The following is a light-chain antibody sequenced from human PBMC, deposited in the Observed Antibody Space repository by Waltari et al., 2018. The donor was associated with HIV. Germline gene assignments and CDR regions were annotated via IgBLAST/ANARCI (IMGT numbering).Light chain of an antibody. CDR1: KLGNRY. CDR2: DDT. Sequence: SYELTQPPSVSVSPGQTATITCSGYKLGNRYVCWYEQKPGQSPLLVIYDDTKRPSGIPDRFSGSNSVNTATLTISGTQAVDEADYYCLAWDSSTVIFGGGTRLTVL. V-gene: IGLV3-1*01. CDR3: LAWDSSTVI. J-gene: IGLJ2*01.